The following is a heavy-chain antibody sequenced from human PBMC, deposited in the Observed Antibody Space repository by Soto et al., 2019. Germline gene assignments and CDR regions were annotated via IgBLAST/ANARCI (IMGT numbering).Heavy chain of an antibody. J-gene: IGHJ4*02. V-gene: IGHV1-69*13. CDR3: ARNLGGIAEAGTFDY. CDR1: GGTFSSYA. D-gene: IGHD6-13*01. CDR2: IIPIFGTA. Sequence: SVKVSCKASGGTFSSYAISWVRQAPGQGLEWMGGIIPIFGTANYAQKFQGRVTITADESTSTAYMELSSLRSEDTAVYYCARNLGGIAEAGTFDYWGQGTLVTVSS.